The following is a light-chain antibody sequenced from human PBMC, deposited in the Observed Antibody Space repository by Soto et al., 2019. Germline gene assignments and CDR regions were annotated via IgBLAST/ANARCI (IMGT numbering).Light chain of an antibody. CDR3: CSYAGIYTP. J-gene: IGLJ1*01. Sequence: QSVLTQPRSVSGSPGQPVTISCTGTNSEVGGYDYVSWYQQHPGKAPKLIIYDVTKRPSGVPDRFSGSKSGNTASLTISGLQAEDEADYYCCSYAGIYTPFGSGTKLTVL. CDR2: DVT. V-gene: IGLV2-11*01. CDR1: NSEVGGYDY.